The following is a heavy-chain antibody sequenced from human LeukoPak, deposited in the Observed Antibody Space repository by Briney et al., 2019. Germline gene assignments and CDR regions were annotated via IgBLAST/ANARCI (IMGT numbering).Heavy chain of an antibody. J-gene: IGHJ4*02. D-gene: IGHD3-22*01. CDR3: ARAIRKHYYDSPYDY. Sequence: SETLSLTCTVSGGSISSYYWSWIRQPPGKGLEWIGYIYYSGSTNYNPSLKSRVTISVDTSKNQFSLKLSSVTAADTAVYYCARAIRKHYYDSPYDYWGQGTLVTVSS. CDR1: GGSISSYY. V-gene: IGHV4-59*01. CDR2: IYYSGST.